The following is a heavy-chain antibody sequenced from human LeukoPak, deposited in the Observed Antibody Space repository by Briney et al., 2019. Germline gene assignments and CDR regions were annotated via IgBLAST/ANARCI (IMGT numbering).Heavy chain of an antibody. V-gene: IGHV1-2*02. Sequence: ASVKASCKASGYTFTGYYMHWVRQAPGQGLEWMGWINPNSGGTSYAQKFQGRVTMTRDTSISTAYMELSRLRSDDTAVYYCARDYYDSSGFDYWGQGTLVTVSS. CDR1: GYTFTGYY. J-gene: IGHJ4*02. CDR2: INPNSGGT. CDR3: ARDYYDSSGFDY. D-gene: IGHD3-22*01.